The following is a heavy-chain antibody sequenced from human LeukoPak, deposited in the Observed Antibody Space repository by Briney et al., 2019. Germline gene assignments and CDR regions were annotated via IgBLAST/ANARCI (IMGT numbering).Heavy chain of an antibody. CDR2: ICSSGSTI. D-gene: IGHD4-23*01. CDR3: ARETVGIDY. V-gene: IGHV3-48*01. Sequence: GGSLRLSCAASGFTFSNYGLNWVRQAPGKGLEWVSYICSSGSTISYADSVKGRFTISRDNAKNSLYLQMNSLRAEDTAVYYCARETVGIDYWGQGTLVTVSS. CDR1: GFTFSNYG. J-gene: IGHJ4*02.